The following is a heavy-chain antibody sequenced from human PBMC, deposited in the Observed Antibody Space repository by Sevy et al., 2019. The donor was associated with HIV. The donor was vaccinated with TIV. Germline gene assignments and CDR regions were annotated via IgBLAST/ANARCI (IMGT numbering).Heavy chain of an antibody. Sequence: GGSLRLSCAASGFTFSSYGMSWVRQAPGKGLEWVSAISGSGGNTYYADSVKGRFTISRDNSRNTLYLQMNSLRAEDTVVYYCAKAPTQRHLFDYWGQGTLVTVSS. CDR3: AKAPTQRHLFDY. J-gene: IGHJ4*02. CDR2: ISGSGGNT. V-gene: IGHV3-23*01. CDR1: GFTFSSYG.